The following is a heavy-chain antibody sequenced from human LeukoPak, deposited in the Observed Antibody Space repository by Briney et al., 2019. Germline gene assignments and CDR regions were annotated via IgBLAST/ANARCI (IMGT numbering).Heavy chain of an antibody. CDR1: GYSISGGYY. Sequence: SETLSLTCAVSGYSISGGYYWGWIQQPPGKGLEWIGSIYHSGSTYYNPSLKSRVTISVDTSKNQFSLKLSSVTAADTAVYYCPRRFWSGYYFYFDYWGQGTLVTVSS. J-gene: IGHJ4*02. CDR2: IYHSGST. V-gene: IGHV4-38-2*01. CDR3: PRRFWSGYYFYFDY. D-gene: IGHD3-3*01.